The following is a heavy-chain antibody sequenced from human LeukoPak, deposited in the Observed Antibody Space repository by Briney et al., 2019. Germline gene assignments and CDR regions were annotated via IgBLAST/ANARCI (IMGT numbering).Heavy chain of an antibody. CDR1: GFTFSSSS. CDR2: FSHNGGST. D-gene: IGHD3-10*01. CDR3: VKEGIDY. J-gene: IGHJ4*02. V-gene: IGHV3-64D*06. Sequence: GGSLRLSCSASGFTFSSSSMNWVRQAPGEGLEYVSAFSHNGGSTYYPDSVEGRFTISRDNSKNTLYLQMSSLRPEDTAVYYCVKEGIDYWGQGTLVTVSS.